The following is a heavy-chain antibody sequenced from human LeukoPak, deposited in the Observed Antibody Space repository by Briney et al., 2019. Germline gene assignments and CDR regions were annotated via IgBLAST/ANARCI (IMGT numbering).Heavy chain of an antibody. CDR3: ARRVYYDFWSGYPYYFDY. Sequence: SETLSLTCTVSGGSISSSSYYWGWIRQPPGKGLEWIGSIYYSGSTYYNPSLKSRVTISVDTFKNQFSLKLSSVTAADTAVYYCARRVYYDFWSGYPYYFDYWGQGTLVTVSS. D-gene: IGHD3-3*01. CDR1: GGSISSSSYY. J-gene: IGHJ4*02. V-gene: IGHV4-39*01. CDR2: IYYSGST.